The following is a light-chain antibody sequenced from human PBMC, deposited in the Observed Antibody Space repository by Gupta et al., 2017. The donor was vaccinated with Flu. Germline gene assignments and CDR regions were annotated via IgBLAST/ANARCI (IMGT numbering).Light chain of an antibody. CDR2: RNN. Sequence: SVLTQPPSASGAPGQRVNISCSGSSSNIVSNYLYWYQQLPGTAPQLLIYRNNPRPSGVPDRFFCANSGTSAALVTSGLRSEDDADYYCAAWEDSLSGLVFGGGTKLTVL. J-gene: IGLJ3*02. CDR1: SSNIVSNY. CDR3: AAWEDSLSGLV. V-gene: IGLV1-47*01.